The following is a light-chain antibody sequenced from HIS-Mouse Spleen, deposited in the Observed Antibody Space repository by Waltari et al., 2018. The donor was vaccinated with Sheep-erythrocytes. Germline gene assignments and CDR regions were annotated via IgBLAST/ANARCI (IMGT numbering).Light chain of an antibody. Sequence: AIRMTQSPSSLSASTGDRVTITCRASQGISSYLACYQQKPGKAPKLLIYAASTLQSGVPSRFSGSGSVTDFTLTISCLQSEDFATYYCQQYYSYPYTFGQGTKLEIK. V-gene: IGKV1-8*01. CDR1: QGISSY. J-gene: IGKJ2*01. CDR3: QQYYSYPYT. CDR2: AAS.